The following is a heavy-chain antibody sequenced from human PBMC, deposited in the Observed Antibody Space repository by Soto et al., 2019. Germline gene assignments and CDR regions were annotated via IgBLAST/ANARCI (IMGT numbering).Heavy chain of an antibody. J-gene: IGHJ2*01. V-gene: IGHV1-8*01. D-gene: IGHD3-22*01. CDR3: ARIYEEYWYFDP. CDR2: MNPNSGNT. CDR1: GYTFTSYD. Sequence: ASVKVSCKASGYTFTSYDINWVRLATGQGLEWMGWMNPNSGNTAYAQKFQGRVTMTRNTSISTAYMELSSLRSEDTAVYYCARIYEEYWYFDPWGRGTLVTVSS.